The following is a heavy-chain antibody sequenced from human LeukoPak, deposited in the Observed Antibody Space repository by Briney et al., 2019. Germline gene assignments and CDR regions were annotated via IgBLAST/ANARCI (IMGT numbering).Heavy chain of an antibody. CDR3: ARELRQYYDFWSGYDNWFDP. V-gene: IGHV3-30-3*01. D-gene: IGHD3-3*01. Sequence: GRSLRLSCAASGFTFSSYAMPWVRQAPGKGLEWVAVISYDGSNKYYADSVKGRFTISRDNSKNTLYLQMNSLRAEDTAVYYCARELRQYYDFWSGYDNWFDPWGQGTLVTVSS. J-gene: IGHJ5*02. CDR2: ISYDGSNK. CDR1: GFTFSSYA.